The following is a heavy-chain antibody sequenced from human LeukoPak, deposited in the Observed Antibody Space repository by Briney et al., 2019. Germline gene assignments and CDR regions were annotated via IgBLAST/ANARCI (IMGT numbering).Heavy chain of an antibody. J-gene: IGHJ4*01. Sequence: PGGSLRLSCAASGFTFSSYEMNWVRRAPGKGLEWVSYISSSGSTIYYADSVKGRFTISRDNAKNSLYLQMNSLRAEDTAVYYCARDHPSDILTGYYSFDYWGHGTLVTVSS. CDR1: GFTFSSYE. CDR2: ISSSGSTI. CDR3: ARDHPSDILTGYYSFDY. D-gene: IGHD3-9*01. V-gene: IGHV3-48*03.